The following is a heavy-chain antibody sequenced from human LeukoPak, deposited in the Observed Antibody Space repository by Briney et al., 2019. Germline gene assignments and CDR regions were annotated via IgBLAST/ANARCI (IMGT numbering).Heavy chain of an antibody. Sequence: GASVEVSCKASGYTFTGYYMHWVRQAPGQGLEWMGWINPNSGGTNYAQKFQGRVTMTRDTSISTAYMELSRLRSDDTAVYYCARTNSGSYYAPNDYWGQGTLVTVSS. D-gene: IGHD1-26*01. CDR2: INPNSGGT. V-gene: IGHV1-2*02. CDR1: GYTFTGYY. CDR3: ARTNSGSYYAPNDY. J-gene: IGHJ4*02.